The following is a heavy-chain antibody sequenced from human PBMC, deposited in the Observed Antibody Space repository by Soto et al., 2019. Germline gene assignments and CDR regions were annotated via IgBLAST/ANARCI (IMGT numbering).Heavy chain of an antibody. Sequence: EVQLVESGGGLVQRGGSLRLSCASSGFSFGSYWMHWVRQAPGKGLVWVSRINRDGSTTAYADSVKGRFIISRDNAKNTVYLQMNSLRAEDTAVYYCARDYDFWSSYPSVYFDYWGQGNLVTVSS. D-gene: IGHD3-3*01. CDR3: ARDYDFWSSYPSVYFDY. CDR1: GFSFGSYW. J-gene: IGHJ4*02. V-gene: IGHV3-74*01. CDR2: INRDGSTT.